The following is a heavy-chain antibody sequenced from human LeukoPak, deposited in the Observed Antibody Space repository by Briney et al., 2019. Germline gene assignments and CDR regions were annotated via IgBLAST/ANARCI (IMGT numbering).Heavy chain of an antibody. V-gene: IGHV3-23*01. D-gene: IGHD3-16*01. CDR1: GFTFSSYA. CDR2: ISGSGGST. Sequence: PGGSLRLPCAASGFTFSSYAMSWVRQAPGKGLEWVSAISGSGGSTYYAASVKGRFTISRDNSKNTLYLQMNRLRADDTAVYYCANTMNDYVWVGYYYWGQGTLVTVSS. J-gene: IGHJ4*02. CDR3: ANTMNDYVWVGYYY.